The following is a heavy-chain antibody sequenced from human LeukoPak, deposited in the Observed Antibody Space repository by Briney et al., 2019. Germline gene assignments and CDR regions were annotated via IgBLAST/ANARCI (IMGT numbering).Heavy chain of an antibody. CDR2: MSPSGST. D-gene: IGHD3-22*01. J-gene: IGHJ6*03. CDR3: ARGRQDVNMILVVMAGVSYYLDV. CDR1: GGSFSGYY. Sequence: SETLSLTCAVYGGSFSGYYWTWIRQTPGKGLEWIGEMSPSGSTNYNPSLKSRVTISVDTSKNQFSLKLRSVTAADTAVYYGARGRQDVNMILVVMAGVSYYLDVWSKGTTVTVS. V-gene: IGHV4-34*01.